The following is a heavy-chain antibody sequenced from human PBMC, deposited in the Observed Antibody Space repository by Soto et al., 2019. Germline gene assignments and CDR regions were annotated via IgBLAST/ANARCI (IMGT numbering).Heavy chain of an antibody. CDR2: IYSRWSP. CDR3: ARDRIAAADYYYYYGMDF. J-gene: IGHJ6*02. D-gene: IGHD6-13*01. CDR1: GGSVSSGSNY. V-gene: IGHV4-61*01. Sequence: SETLSLTRTVSGGSVSSGSNYWRWIRQPPGKGLEWIGYIYSRWSPNYTPSRESRVTISVDAAKNQFSLKLSSVTAADTAVYYCARDRIAAADYYYYYGMDFWGQGTTVT.